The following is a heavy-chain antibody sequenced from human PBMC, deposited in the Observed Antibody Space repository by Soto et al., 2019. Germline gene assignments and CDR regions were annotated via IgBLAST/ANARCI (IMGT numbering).Heavy chain of an antibody. J-gene: IGHJ3*02. CDR3: ARDATDYDIVTGYYLHDAFDN. CDR2: ISSSSSYI. Sequence: GGSLRLSCAASGFTFSSYSMNWVRQAPGKGLEWVSSISSSSSYIYYADSVKGRFTISRDNAKNSLYLQMNSLRAEDKAVYYCARDATDYDIVTGYYLHDAFDNWGQGTMVTVSS. V-gene: IGHV3-21*01. CDR1: GFTFSSYS. D-gene: IGHD3-9*01.